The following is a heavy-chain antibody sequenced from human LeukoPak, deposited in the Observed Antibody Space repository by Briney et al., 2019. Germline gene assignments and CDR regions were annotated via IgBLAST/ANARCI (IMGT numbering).Heavy chain of an antibody. J-gene: IGHJ4*02. D-gene: IGHD2-15*01. Sequence: PGGSLRLPCAASGFTFSNAWMSWVRQAPGKGLEWVSYISSSSSLIYYADSVKGRFTISRDNAKNSLYLQMNSLRDEDTAVYYCARADCSGGSCYSGYWGQGTLVTVSS. V-gene: IGHV3-48*02. CDR1: GFTFSNAW. CDR3: ARADCSGGSCYSGY. CDR2: ISSSSSLI.